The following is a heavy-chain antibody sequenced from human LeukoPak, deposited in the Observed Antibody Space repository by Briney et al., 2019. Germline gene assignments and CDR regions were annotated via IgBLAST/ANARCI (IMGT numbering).Heavy chain of an antibody. CDR3: ARGLFGFDY. CDR2: TYYRSKWNN. V-gene: IGHV6-1*01. D-gene: IGHD3-10*01. Sequence: SQTLSLTCVISGDSVSSNSAAWNWIRQSPSRGLEWLGRTYYRSKWNNDYAVSVKGRITINPDTSKNQFSLKLSSVTAADTAVYYCARGLFGFDYWGQGTLVTVSS. CDR1: GDSVSSNSAA. J-gene: IGHJ4*02.